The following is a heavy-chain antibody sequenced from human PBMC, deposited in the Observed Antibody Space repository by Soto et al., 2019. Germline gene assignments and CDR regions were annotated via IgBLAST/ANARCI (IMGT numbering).Heavy chain of an antibody. Sequence: QVQLVESGGGVVQPGRSLRLSCAASGFTFSSYAMHWVRQAPGKGLEWVAVISYDGSNKYYADSVKGRFTISRDNSKNTLYLQMNSLRAEDTAVYYCARAAYGDFYYYYGMDVWGQGTTVTVSS. CDR3: ARAAYGDFYYYYGMDV. CDR2: ISYDGSNK. V-gene: IGHV3-30-3*01. CDR1: GFTFSSYA. D-gene: IGHD4-17*01. J-gene: IGHJ6*02.